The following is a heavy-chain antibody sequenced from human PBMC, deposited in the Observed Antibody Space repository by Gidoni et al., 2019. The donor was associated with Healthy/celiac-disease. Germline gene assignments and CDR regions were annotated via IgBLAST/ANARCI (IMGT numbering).Heavy chain of an antibody. CDR3: ARVGGRGYSYGLVGY. CDR1: GGSFSGYY. D-gene: IGHD5-18*01. Sequence: QVQLQQWGAGLLKPSETLSLTCAVYGGSFSGYYWSWIRQPPGKGLEWIGEINHSGSTNYNPSLKSRVTISVDTSKNQFSLKLSSVTAADTAVYYCARVGGRGYSYGLVGYWGQGTLVTVSS. V-gene: IGHV4-34*01. CDR2: INHSGST. J-gene: IGHJ4*02.